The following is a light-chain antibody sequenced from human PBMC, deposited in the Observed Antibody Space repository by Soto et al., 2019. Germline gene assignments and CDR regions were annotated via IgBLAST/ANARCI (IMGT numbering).Light chain of an antibody. J-gene: IGLJ2*01. CDR3: LLYYGGAQIGV. CDR1: TGAVTSGYF. CDR2: NTD. V-gene: IGLV7-43*01. Sequence: QTVVTQEPSLTVSPGGTVTLTCASSTGAVTSGYFPNWFQQKPGQAPRALIYNTDNRHSWTPARFSGSLLGGKAALTLSGVQPEDEADYYCLLYYGGAQIGVFGGGTKLTVL.